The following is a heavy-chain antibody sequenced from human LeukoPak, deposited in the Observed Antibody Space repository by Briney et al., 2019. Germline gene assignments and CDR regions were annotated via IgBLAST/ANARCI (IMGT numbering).Heavy chain of an antibody. V-gene: IGHV3-21*01. CDR3: ASSYHYWSGFNY. J-gene: IGHJ4*02. D-gene: IGHD3-3*01. CDR1: GFTFSSYS. Sequence: GGSLRLSFAASGFTFSSYSMNWVRQAPGKGLEWVSSMSSSGTHIYYADSVKGRFTISRDNGKNSLYLQMNSLRVEDTAVYYCASSYHYWSGFNYWGQGTPVTVSS. CDR2: MSSSGTHI.